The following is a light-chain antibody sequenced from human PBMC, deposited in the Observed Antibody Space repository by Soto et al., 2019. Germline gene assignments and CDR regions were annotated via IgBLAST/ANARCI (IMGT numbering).Light chain of an antibody. V-gene: IGKV1-39*01. CDR2: TTS. CDR3: QQSYLVPET. J-gene: IGKJ2*01. Sequence: DVQMTQSPSSLSASLGDRVTITCRASQTISLYLNWYQQKPGKAPKLLIATTSYRQNGVPSRFSSSRSGTDFSLTISSLQPEDFATYYSQQSYLVPETFGRGTKLDIK. CDR1: QTISLY.